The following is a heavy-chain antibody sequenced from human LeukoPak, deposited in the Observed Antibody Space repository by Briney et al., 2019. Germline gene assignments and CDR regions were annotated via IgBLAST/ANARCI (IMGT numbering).Heavy chain of an antibody. V-gene: IGHV3-48*03. CDR3: VPRPTTERY. J-gene: IGHJ4*01. CDR2: ISSSGSTI. CDR1: AFTFSSYE. Sequence: PGGSLRLSCAASAFTFSSYEMNWVRQAPGKGLEWVSYISSSGSTIYYADSVKGRFTISRDNAKNSLYLQMNSLSAEDTAVYYCVPRPTTERYWGHGTLVTVSS. D-gene: IGHD4-11*01.